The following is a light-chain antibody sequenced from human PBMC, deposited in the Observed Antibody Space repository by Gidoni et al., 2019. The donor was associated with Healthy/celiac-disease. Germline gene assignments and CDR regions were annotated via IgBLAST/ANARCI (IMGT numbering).Light chain of an antibody. CDR1: SSDVGGYNY. CDR3: SSYTSSSTLYV. J-gene: IGLJ1*01. Sequence: RDASVPGSPGQSITISCTGTSSDVGGYNYVSWYQQHPGKAPKLMIYDVSNRPSGVSNRFSGSKSGNTASLTISGLQAEDEADYYCSSYTSSSTLYVFGTGTKVTVL. CDR2: DVS. V-gene: IGLV2-14*01.